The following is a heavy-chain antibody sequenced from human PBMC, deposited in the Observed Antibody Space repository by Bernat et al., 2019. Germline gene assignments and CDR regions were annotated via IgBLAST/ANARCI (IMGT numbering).Heavy chain of an antibody. CDR1: GGSISSSNW. V-gene: IGHV4-4*02. D-gene: IGHD2-15*01. CDR2: IYHSGST. Sequence: QVQLQESGPGLVKPSGTLSLTCAVSGGSISSSNWWSWVRQPPGKGLEWIGEIYHSGSTNYNPSLKSRVTISVDKSKNQFSLKLSSVTAADTAVYYCAREGYCSGGSCYAGAFDIWGQGTMVTVSS. CDR3: AREGYCSGGSCYAGAFDI. J-gene: IGHJ3*02.